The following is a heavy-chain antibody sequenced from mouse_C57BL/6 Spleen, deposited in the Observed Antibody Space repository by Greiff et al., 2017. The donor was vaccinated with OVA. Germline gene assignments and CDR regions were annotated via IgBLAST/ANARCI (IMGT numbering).Heavy chain of an antibody. J-gene: IGHJ2*01. V-gene: IGHV1-66*01. CDR3: ARDYGRDY. Sequence: VQLQQSGPELVKPGASVKISCKASGYSFTSYYIHWVKQRPGQGLEWIGWIYPGSGNTKYNEKFKGQATLTADTSSSTAYRQLSSLTSEDSAVYYCARDYGRDYWGQGTTLTVSS. CDR2: IYPGSGNT. D-gene: IGHD1-1*01. CDR1: GYSFTSYY.